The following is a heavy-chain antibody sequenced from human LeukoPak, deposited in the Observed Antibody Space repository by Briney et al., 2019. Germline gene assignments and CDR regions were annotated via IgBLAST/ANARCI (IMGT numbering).Heavy chain of an antibody. Sequence: GGSLRLSCAASGFTFSSYGMSWVRQAPGKGLEWVSAISGSGGSTYYADSVKGRFTISRDNSKNTLYLQMNSLRAEDTAVYYCAKSQDDYVWGSYRSGNDYWGQGTLVTVSS. CDR2: ISGSGGST. CDR1: GFTFSSYG. J-gene: IGHJ4*02. V-gene: IGHV3-23*01. CDR3: AKSQDDYVWGSYRSGNDY. D-gene: IGHD3-16*02.